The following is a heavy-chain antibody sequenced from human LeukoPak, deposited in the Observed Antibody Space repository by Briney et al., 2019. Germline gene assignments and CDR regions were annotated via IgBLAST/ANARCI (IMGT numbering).Heavy chain of an antibody. J-gene: IGHJ4*02. D-gene: IGHD6-13*01. CDR3: ARVSFTESSRAYYFDY. CDR2: ISSSSSYM. Sequence: PGGSLRLSCAASGFTFSSYSMNWVRQAPGKGLEWVSSISSSSSYMYYADSVKGRFTISRDNAKNSLYLQMNSLRAEDTAVYYCARVSFTESSRAYYFDYWGQGTLVTVSS. CDR1: GFTFSSYS. V-gene: IGHV3-21*01.